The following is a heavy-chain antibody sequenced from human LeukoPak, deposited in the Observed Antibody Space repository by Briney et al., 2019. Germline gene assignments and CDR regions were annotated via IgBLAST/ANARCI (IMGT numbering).Heavy chain of an antibody. CDR3: AKNLYCGGGSCYPSALGMDV. D-gene: IGHD2-15*01. J-gene: IGHJ6*02. CDR2: ISGSGNRT. Sequence: GGSLRLSCAASGFTLSDYYVSWIRQAPGKGLEWVSSISGSGNRTYYADSVKGRFTISRDNSKNTLFLQMNSLRAEDTAVYYCAKNLYCGGGSCYPSALGMDVWGQGTTVTVSS. CDR1: GFTLSDYY. V-gene: IGHV3-23*01.